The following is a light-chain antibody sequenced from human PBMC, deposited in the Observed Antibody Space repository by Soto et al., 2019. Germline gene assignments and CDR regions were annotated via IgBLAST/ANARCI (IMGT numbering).Light chain of an antibody. CDR1: HSVSGNY. CDR3: QQYGSSPYS. CDR2: GAS. J-gene: IGKJ2*03. V-gene: IGKV3-20*01. Sequence: IVLTQSPDTLSLSPGERATLSCRASHSVSGNYLVWYQQKPGQAPRLLIYGASSRATGIPDRFSGSGSRTDFTLTISRLEPEDFAVYYCQQYGSSPYSFGQGTKVDIK.